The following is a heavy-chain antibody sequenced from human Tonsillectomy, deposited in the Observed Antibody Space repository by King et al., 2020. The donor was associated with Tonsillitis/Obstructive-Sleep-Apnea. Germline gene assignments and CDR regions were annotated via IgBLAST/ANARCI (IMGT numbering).Heavy chain of an antibody. V-gene: IGHV3-7*01. CDR2: IKQDGSEQ. CDR1: GFTFSHYY. Sequence: VQLVESGGGLVQPGGSLRLSCAASGFTFSHYYMAWVRQAPGKGLEWVANIKQDGSEQYYVDSVKGRFTISRDNAKNSVFLQLSSLRPEDSGIYYCARDRRKFPEPGGYVDSWGQGALVTVSS. D-gene: IGHD1-1*01. CDR3: ARDRRKFPEPGGYVDS. J-gene: IGHJ5*01.